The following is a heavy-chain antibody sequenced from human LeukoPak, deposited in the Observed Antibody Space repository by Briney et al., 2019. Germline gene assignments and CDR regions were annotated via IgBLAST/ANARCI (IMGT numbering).Heavy chain of an antibody. CDR2: IIPIFGTA. Sequence: RASVTVSCKASGGTFSSYAISWVRQAPGQGLEWMGGIIPIFGTANYAQKFQGRVTITADKSTSTAYMELSSLRSEDTAVYYCARGIDDYYDSSGYYYWGQGTLVTVSS. J-gene: IGHJ4*02. CDR1: GGTFSSYA. V-gene: IGHV1-69*06. D-gene: IGHD3-22*01. CDR3: ARGIDDYYDSSGYYY.